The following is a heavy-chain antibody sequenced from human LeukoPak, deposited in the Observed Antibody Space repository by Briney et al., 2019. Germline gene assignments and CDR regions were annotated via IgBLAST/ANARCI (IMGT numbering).Heavy chain of an antibody. Sequence: GGSLRLSCAASGFNFNSYAMSWVRQAPGKGLEWVSVITGSGRATYYSDSVKGRLTISRDNSKNTLYLQMNSLRAEDTAVYYCAKDDGAGSYYNVMVVDFWGQGTLVTVSS. V-gene: IGHV3-23*01. J-gene: IGHJ4*02. D-gene: IGHD3-10*01. CDR1: GFNFNSYA. CDR2: ITGSGRAT. CDR3: AKDDGAGSYYNVMVVDF.